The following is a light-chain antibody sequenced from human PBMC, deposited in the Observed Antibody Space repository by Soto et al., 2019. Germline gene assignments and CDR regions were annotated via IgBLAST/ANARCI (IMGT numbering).Light chain of an antibody. CDR3: QQSYSTPQT. V-gene: IGKV1-39*01. Sequence: DIQMTQSPSSLSASVGDIVTITCRASQSISTYLNWYQHKPGKAPKLLIYAASSLQSGVPSRFSGSGSGTDFTLTISSLQPEDFATYYCQQSYSTPQTFGQGTKVDIK. J-gene: IGKJ1*01. CDR2: AAS. CDR1: QSISTY.